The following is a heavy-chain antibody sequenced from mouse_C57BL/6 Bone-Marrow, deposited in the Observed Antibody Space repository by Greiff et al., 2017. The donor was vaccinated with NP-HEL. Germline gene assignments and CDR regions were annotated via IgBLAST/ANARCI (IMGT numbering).Heavy chain of an antibody. CDR3: ADSSGYFDY. CDR2: INPSSGYT. J-gene: IGHJ2*01. D-gene: IGHD3-2*02. Sequence: QVQLQQSGAELAKPGASVKLSCKASGYTFTSYWMHWVKQRPGQGLEWIGYINPSSGYTKYNEKFKGKATLTADKSSSTAYMQLNSLTSEDSAVYFCADSSGYFDYWGQGTTLTVSS. V-gene: IGHV1-7*01. CDR1: GYTFTSYW.